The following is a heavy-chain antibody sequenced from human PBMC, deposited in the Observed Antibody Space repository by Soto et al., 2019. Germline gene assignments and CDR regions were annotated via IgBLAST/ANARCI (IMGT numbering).Heavy chain of an antibody. D-gene: IGHD6-6*01. CDR1: GFTFSSYG. Sequence: SLRLSCAASGFTFSSYGMHWVRQAPVKGLEWVAVISYDGSNKYYADSVKGRFTISRDNSKNTLYLQMNSLRAEDTAVYYCAKDRPPLYWGQGTLVTVSS. J-gene: IGHJ4*02. CDR2: ISYDGSNK. CDR3: AKDRPPLY. V-gene: IGHV3-30*18.